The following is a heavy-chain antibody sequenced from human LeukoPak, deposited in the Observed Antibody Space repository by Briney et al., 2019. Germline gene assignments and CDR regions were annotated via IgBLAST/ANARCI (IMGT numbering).Heavy chain of an antibody. V-gene: IGHV4-39*01. Sequence: SETLSLTCTVSGGSISSSNYYWDWVRQPPGQGLEWIGSIHYSGSTYYNPSLRSRVTISGDTSKNQFSLKMSSVTAADTAVYYCAKTTGRGTVDPGTSGYITFWGQGTLVTVSS. CDR3: AKTTGRGTVDPGTSGYITF. J-gene: IGHJ4*02. CDR2: IHYSGST. CDR1: GGSISSSNYY. D-gene: IGHD1-26*01.